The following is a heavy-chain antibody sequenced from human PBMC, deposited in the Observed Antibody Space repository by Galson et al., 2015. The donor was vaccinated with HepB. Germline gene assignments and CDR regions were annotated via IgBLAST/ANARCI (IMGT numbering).Heavy chain of an antibody. Sequence: SLRLSCAASGFTFSSYAMSWVRQAPGKGLEWVSAISGSGGSTYYADSVKGRFTISRDNSKNTLYLQMNSLRAEDTAVYYCAKGRLALGYFDYWGQGTLVTVSS. CDR1: GFTFSSYA. CDR3: AKGRLALGYFDY. CDR2: ISGSGGST. D-gene: IGHD7-27*01. J-gene: IGHJ4*02. V-gene: IGHV3-23*01.